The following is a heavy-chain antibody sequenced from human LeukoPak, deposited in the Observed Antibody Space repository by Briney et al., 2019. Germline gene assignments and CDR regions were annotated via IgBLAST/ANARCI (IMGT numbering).Heavy chain of an antibody. Sequence: ASVQLSCKTSGYTFTTHLVHWVRQAPGQGLEWMGRINPSGGSTSYAQKFQGRVTLTRDTSTSTVYMELSSLRSDDTAVYYCARASGGNWNYWGQGTLVTVSS. CDR3: ARASGGNWNY. D-gene: IGHD1-20*01. CDR2: INPSGGST. J-gene: IGHJ4*02. V-gene: IGHV1-46*01. CDR1: GYTFTTHL.